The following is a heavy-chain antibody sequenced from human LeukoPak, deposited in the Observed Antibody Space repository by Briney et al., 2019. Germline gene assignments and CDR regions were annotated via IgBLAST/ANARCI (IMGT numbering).Heavy chain of an antibody. CDR3: ARDSGTTGEVKFDP. Sequence: SETLSLTCTVSGGSISSYYWSWIRQPAGKALEWIGRIYVTGSTTYNPSLESRVTMSLDTSKNHFSLKLRSVAAADTAVYYCARDSGTTGEVKFDPWGQGTLVTVSS. J-gene: IGHJ5*02. D-gene: IGHD1-7*01. CDR1: GGSISSYY. CDR2: IYVTGST. V-gene: IGHV4-4*07.